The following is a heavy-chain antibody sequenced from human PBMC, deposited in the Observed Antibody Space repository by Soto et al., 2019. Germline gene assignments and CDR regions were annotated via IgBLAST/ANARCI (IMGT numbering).Heavy chain of an antibody. CDR1: GDSISSGGYS. D-gene: IGHD1-1*01. V-gene: IGHV4-30-2*01. Sequence: SETLSLTCAVSGDSISSGGYSWSWIRQPPGKGLEWIGYIYHSGSTYYNPSLKSRVTISVDRSKNQFSLKLSSVTAADTAVYYCARGNPVPLDYWGQGTLVTVSS. J-gene: IGHJ4*02. CDR3: ARGNPVPLDY. CDR2: IYHSGST.